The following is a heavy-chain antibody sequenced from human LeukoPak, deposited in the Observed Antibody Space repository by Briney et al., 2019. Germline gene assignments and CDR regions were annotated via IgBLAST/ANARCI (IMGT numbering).Heavy chain of an antibody. Sequence: ASVKFSCKASGYTFTSYYMHWVRQAPGQGLEWIGIINPSRGSTSYAQKFQGRVTMTRDTSTSTVYMELSSLRSDDTAVYYCARDRQLQWFGEFNVDFDYWGQGTLVTVSS. V-gene: IGHV1-46*01. J-gene: IGHJ4*02. CDR3: ARDRQLQWFGEFNVDFDY. D-gene: IGHD3-10*01. CDR1: GYTFTSYY. CDR2: INPSRGST.